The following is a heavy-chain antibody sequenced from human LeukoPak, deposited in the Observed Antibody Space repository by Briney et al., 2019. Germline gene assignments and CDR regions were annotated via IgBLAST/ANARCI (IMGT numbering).Heavy chain of an antibody. J-gene: IGHJ3*02. D-gene: IGHD3-10*01. CDR1: GGSISSSNW. Sequence: SETLSLTCAVSGGSISSSNWWSWVRQPPGKGLEWIGEIYHSGSTNYNPSLKSRVTISVDTSKNQFSLKLSSVTAADTAVYYCARDPITMVRGVIITNAFDIWGQGTMVTVSS. CDR3: ARDPITMVRGVIITNAFDI. V-gene: IGHV4-4*02. CDR2: IYHSGST.